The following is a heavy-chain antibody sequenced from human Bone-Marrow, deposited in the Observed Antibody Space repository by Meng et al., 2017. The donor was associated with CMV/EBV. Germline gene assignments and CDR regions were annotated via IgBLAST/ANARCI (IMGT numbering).Heavy chain of an antibody. Sequence: GESLKISCAASGFTFDDYGMSWVRQAPGKGLEWVAVISYDGSNKYYADSVKGRFTISRDNSKNTLYLQMNSLRAEDTAVYYCARGPPGVYSEMDYWGQGTLVTVSS. CDR1: GFTFDDYG. CDR3: ARGPPGVYSEMDY. V-gene: IGHV3-30*03. J-gene: IGHJ4*02. D-gene: IGHD1-26*01. CDR2: ISYDGSNK.